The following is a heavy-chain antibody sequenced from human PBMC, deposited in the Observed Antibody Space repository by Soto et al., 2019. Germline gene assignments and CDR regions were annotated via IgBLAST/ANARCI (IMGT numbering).Heavy chain of an antibody. V-gene: IGHV3-15*01. D-gene: IGHD1-26*01. J-gene: IGHJ3*02. CDR1: GFTFSNAW. Sequence: GGSLRLSCAACGFTFSNAWINWVRQAPWKGLEWVGRIKSKSDGGTTDYAAPVQGRFIVSRDDSKNTLYLQMQSLRTEDTAVYYCATDTFSRSYYGSYIWGQGTMVAVSS. CDR3: ATDTFSRSYYGSYI. CDR2: IKSKSDGGTT.